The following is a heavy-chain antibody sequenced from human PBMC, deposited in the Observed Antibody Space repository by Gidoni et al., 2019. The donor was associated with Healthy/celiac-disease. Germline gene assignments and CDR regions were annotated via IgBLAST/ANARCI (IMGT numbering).Heavy chain of an antibody. V-gene: IGHV3-33*01. Sequence: QVQLVESGGGVVQPGRSLSLSCPASGFTFSSYGMHWVRQAPGKGLEWVAVIWYDGSNKYYADSVKGRFTISRDNSKNTLYLQMNSLRAEDTAVYYCARGLWFRELFDYWGQGTLVTVSS. CDR3: ARGLWFRELFDY. CDR2: IWYDGSNK. D-gene: IGHD3-10*01. CDR1: GFTFSSYG. J-gene: IGHJ4*02.